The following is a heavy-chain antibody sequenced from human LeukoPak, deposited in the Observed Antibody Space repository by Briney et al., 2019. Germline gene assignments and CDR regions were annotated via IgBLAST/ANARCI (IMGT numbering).Heavy chain of an antibody. CDR1: GGSFSGYY. J-gene: IGHJ6*04. Sequence: PSETLSLTCAVYGGSFSGYYWSWIRQPPGKGLEWIGEINPRGGTNYNPSLESRVTVSADTSRNQLSLSLTFVTAADSAVYFCARGLRQGSAWSWGPKEKSYQYMDVWGTGTTVIVSS. D-gene: IGHD6-19*01. V-gene: IGHV4-34*01. CDR2: INPRGGT. CDR3: ARGLRQGSAWSWGPKEKSYQYMDV.